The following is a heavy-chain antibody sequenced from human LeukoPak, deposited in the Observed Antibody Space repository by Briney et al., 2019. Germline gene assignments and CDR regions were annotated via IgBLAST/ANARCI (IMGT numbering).Heavy chain of an antibody. CDR3: TREYYYGSGGDY. D-gene: IGHD3-10*01. Sequence: SETLSLTRTVSGGSVSSTSYYWGWIRQPPGKGLEWIGSIYYSGSTYYNPSLKSRVSISVDTSKNQFSLRLTSVTAADTAVYYCTREYYYGSGGDYWGQGTLVTVSS. CDR1: GGSVSSTSYY. J-gene: IGHJ4*02. V-gene: IGHV4-39*07. CDR2: IYYSGST.